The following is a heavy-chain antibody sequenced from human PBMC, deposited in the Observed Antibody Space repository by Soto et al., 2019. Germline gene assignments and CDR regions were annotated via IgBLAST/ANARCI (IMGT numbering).Heavy chain of an antibody. J-gene: IGHJ4*02. Sequence: QVQLQESGPGLVEPSGTLSLTCAVSGGSISSSDWWTWVRQPPGRGLEWIGEIYHLGTTNYNPSLKSRVTIAVDKSKNQFSLKLSSVTAADTAVYYCASCYYRSGSSCQYWGQGTLVTVSS. V-gene: IGHV4-4*02. D-gene: IGHD3-10*01. CDR3: ASCYYRSGSSCQY. CDR1: GGSISSSDW. CDR2: IYHLGTT.